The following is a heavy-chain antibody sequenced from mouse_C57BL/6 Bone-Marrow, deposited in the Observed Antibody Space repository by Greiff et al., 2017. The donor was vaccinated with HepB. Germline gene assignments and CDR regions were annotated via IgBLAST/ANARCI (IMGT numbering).Heavy chain of an antibody. J-gene: IGHJ1*03. CDR1: GFTFSSYG. Sequence: EVKLVESGGDLVKPGGSLKLSCAASGFTFSSYGMSWVRQTPDKRLEWVATISSGGSYTYYPDSVKGRFTISRDDAKNTLYLQMSRLKSEDTAMYYCASDRGTSYRCYDVGDRGKGGTVT. CDR2: ISSGGSYT. CDR3: ASDRGTSYRCYDVGD. V-gene: IGHV5-6*01. D-gene: IGHD1-1*01.